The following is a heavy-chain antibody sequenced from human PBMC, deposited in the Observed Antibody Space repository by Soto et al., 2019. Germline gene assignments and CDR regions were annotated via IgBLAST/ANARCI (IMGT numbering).Heavy chain of an antibody. D-gene: IGHD6-13*01. V-gene: IGHV4-30-2*01. CDR1: GGSISSGGYS. J-gene: IGHJ5*02. CDR3: ARVIAATDTISVGFDP. CDR2: IYHSGST. Sequence: SQTLSLTCAVSGGSISSGGYSWSWIRQPPGKGLEWIGYIYHSGSTYYNPSLKSRVTISVDRSKNQFSLKLNSVTAADTAVYYCARVIAATDTISVGFDPRGQATLLTVS.